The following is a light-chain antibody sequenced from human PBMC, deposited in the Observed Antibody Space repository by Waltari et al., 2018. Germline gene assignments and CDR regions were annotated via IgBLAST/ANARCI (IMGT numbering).Light chain of an antibody. J-gene: IGKJ1*01. V-gene: IGKV3-11*01. Sequence: EIVLTQSPATLSLSPGERATLSCRASQSVGSYLAWCQQRPGQAPRLLISDASNRATGIPARFSGSGSETDFTPTISSLEPEDFAVYYCQQRNTWWTFGQGTKVEIK. CDR3: QQRNTWWT. CDR1: QSVGSY. CDR2: DAS.